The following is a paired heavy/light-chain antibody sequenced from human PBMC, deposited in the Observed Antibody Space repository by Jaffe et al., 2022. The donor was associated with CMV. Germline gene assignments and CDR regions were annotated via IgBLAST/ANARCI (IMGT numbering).Heavy chain of an antibody. CDR1: GFAFTKYP. D-gene: IGHD5-18*01. J-gene: IGHJ4*02. CDR2: IAKGGSDT. V-gene: IGHV3-23*04. Sequence: EVQLVESGGHLEQSGGSLRLSCAASGFAFTKYPMSWVRQAPGKGLEWVASIAKGGSDTFYADSVKGRFTISGDNSKSILFLQMSSLRADDTALYFCAKNLAHLWLPDHWGQGALVIVSS. CDR3: AKNLAHLWLPDH.
Light chain of an antibody. Sequence: DVRMTQSPSSVSASVGDRVTVTCRASQDISSALGWYQQKPGKAPKLLISDVSSLQSGVPSRFSGSGSGTDFTLTISSLQPEDFATYYCQQAHSFPLTFGGGTKVVIK. V-gene: IGKV1-12*01. J-gene: IGKJ4*01. CDR2: DVS. CDR3: QQAHSFPLT. CDR1: QDISSA.